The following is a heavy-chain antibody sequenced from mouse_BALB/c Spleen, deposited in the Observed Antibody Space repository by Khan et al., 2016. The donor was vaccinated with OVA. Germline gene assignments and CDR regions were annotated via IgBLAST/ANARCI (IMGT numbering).Heavy chain of an antibody. CDR3: ARQIITTATRDY. J-gene: IGHJ4*01. CDR1: GFTFSSYG. CDR2: ISSGGSYT. Sequence: EVQLVESGGDLVKPGGSLKLSCAASGFTFSSYGMSWVRQTPDKRLEWVATISSGGSYTYYPDSVKGRFNISSDNAKNNLYLQMSRRNAEDTAMYYWARQIITTATRDYWGQGTSVTVAS. D-gene: IGHD1-2*01. V-gene: IGHV5-6*01.